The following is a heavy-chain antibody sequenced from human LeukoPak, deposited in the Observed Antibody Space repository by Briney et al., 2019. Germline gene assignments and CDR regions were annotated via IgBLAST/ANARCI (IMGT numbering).Heavy chain of an antibody. CDR3: AKDRSSSWYSETFFDY. CDR2: INSDGSST. D-gene: IGHD6-13*01. Sequence: PGGSLRLSCAASGFTFSSYWMHWVRQAPGKGLVWVSRINSDGSSTSYADSVKGRFTISRDNSKNTLYLQMNSLRAEDTAVYYCAKDRSSSWYSETFFDYWGQGTLVTVSS. V-gene: IGHV3-74*01. CDR1: GFTFSSYW. J-gene: IGHJ4*02.